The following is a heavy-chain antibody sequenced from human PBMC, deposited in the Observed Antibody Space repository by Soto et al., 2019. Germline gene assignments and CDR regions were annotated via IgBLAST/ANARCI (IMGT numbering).Heavy chain of an antibody. CDR2: INPNSGGT. D-gene: IGHD4-4*01. J-gene: IGHJ6*02. V-gene: IGHV1-2*04. Sequence: ASVKVSCKASGYTFTDYFIHWVRQAPGQGLEWVGWINPNSGGTNYAPKFQGWVTMTRDTSISTAYMELSRLTSDDTAVYYCARDLTVTGIYCTMDVWGQGTTVTVSS. CDR1: GYTFTDYF. CDR3: ARDLTVTGIYCTMDV.